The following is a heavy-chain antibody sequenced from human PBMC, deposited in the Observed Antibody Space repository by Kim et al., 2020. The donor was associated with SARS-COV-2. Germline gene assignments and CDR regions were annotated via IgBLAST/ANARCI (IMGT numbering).Heavy chain of an antibody. V-gene: IGHV3-73*01. D-gene: IGHD5-12*01. Sequence: GGSLRLSCAASGFTFSGSAMHWVRQASGKGLEWVGRIRSKANSYATAYAASVKGRFTISRDDSKNTAYLQMNSLKTEDTAVYYCTMAVATMGPGGSLFDYWGQGTLVTVSS. CDR2: IRSKANSYAT. CDR3: TMAVATMGPGGSLFDY. CDR1: GFTFSGSA. J-gene: IGHJ4*02.